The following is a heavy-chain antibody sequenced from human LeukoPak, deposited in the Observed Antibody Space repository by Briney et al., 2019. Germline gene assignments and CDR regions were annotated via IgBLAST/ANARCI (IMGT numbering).Heavy chain of an antibody. V-gene: IGHV4-34*01. CDR1: GGSFSVYY. Sequence: SETLSLTCAVYGGSFSVYYWSWIRQPPGKGLEWIGEINHSGSTNYNPSLKSRVTISVDTSKNQFSLKLSSVTAADTAVYYCASRIAAAAPSDYWGQGTLVTVSS. D-gene: IGHD6-13*01. CDR3: ASRIAAAAPSDY. J-gene: IGHJ4*02. CDR2: INHSGST.